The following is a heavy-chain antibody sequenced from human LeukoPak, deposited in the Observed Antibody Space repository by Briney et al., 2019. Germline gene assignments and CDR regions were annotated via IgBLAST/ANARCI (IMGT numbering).Heavy chain of an antibody. J-gene: IGHJ4*02. V-gene: IGHV3-21*01. CDR3: AREGSGTYYFDY. D-gene: IGHD3-10*01. CDR2: ISSSSSYI. CDR1: GFTFSSYS. Sequence: GGSLRLSSAASGFTFSSYSMNWVRQAPGKGLEWVSSISSSSSYIYYADSVKGRFTISRDNAKNSLYLQMNSLRAEDTAVYYCAREGSGTYYFDYWGQGTLVTVSS.